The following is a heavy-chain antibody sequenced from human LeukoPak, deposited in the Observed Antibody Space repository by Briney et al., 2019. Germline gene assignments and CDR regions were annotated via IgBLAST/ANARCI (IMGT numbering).Heavy chain of an antibody. J-gene: IGHJ4*02. CDR3: ARLAVATYFDY. D-gene: IGHD6-19*01. CDR2: IYCSGST. Sequence: PSETLSLTCTVSGVSISSSNSYWGWIRQPPGKGLEWIGSIYCSGSTYYNPSLKSRVTISVDTSKNQFSLKLSSVTAADTAVYYCARLAVATYFDYWGQGTLVTVSS. V-gene: IGHV4-39*01. CDR1: GVSISSSNSY.